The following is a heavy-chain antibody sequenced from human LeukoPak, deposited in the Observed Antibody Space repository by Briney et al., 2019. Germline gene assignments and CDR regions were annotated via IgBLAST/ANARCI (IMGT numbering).Heavy chain of an antibody. D-gene: IGHD4-23*01. CDR3: AKNTVVTPFKTHFDY. CDR2: INSDGSST. CDR1: GFTFSSYW. V-gene: IGHV3-74*01. Sequence: GGSLRLSCAASGFTFSSYWMHWVRQAPGKGLVWVSRINSDGSSTNYADSVKGRFTISRDNSKNTLYLQMNSLRAEDTAVYYCAKNTVVTPFKTHFDYWGQGTLVTVSS. J-gene: IGHJ4*02.